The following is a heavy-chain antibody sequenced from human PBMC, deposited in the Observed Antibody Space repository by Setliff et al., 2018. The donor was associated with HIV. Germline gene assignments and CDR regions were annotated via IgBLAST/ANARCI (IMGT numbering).Heavy chain of an antibody. D-gene: IGHD5-18*01. CDR3: ARDQKGYSYGYFDS. CDR2: MHTSGNT. CDR1: GDSISGYY. V-gene: IGHV4-4*07. Sequence: SETLSLTCTSSGDSISGYYWSWIRQPAGKGPEWIGRMHTSGNTNYNPSLKSRVTMSVDTSKNQFSLRLSSVTAADTAVYYCARDQKGYSYGYFDSWGQGTLVTVSS. J-gene: IGHJ4*02.